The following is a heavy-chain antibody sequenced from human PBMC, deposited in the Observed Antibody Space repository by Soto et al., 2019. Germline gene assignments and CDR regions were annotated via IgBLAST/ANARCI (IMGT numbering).Heavy chain of an antibody. CDR2: IYPGDSDT. V-gene: IGHV5-51*01. CDR3: ARQSPHYYGSGSPDY. D-gene: IGHD3-10*01. J-gene: IGHJ4*02. CDR1: GYSFTSYW. Sequence: GASLKISCKGSGYSFTSYWIGWVRQMPGKGLEWMGIIYPGDSDTRYSPSFQGQVTISADKSISTAYLQWSSLKASDTAMYYCARQSPHYYGSGSPDYWGQGTLVTVSS.